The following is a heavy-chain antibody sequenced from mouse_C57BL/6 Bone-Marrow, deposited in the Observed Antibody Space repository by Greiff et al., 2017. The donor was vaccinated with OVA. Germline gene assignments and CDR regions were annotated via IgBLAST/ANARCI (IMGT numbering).Heavy chain of an antibody. CDR1: GFTFTDYY. Sequence: EVQVVESGGGLVQPGASLRLSCAASGFTFTDYYMSWVRQPPGKAPEWLALSRNKANGYTTESTASVKGRFTISRDNSQNILSIQMNPQRAEDSATYDGVKAVYHRRAWFADGGQGTLVTAAA. V-gene: IGHV7-4*01. J-gene: IGHJ3*01. CDR3: VKAVYHRRAWFAD. CDR2: SRNKANGYTT. D-gene: IGHD5-1*01.